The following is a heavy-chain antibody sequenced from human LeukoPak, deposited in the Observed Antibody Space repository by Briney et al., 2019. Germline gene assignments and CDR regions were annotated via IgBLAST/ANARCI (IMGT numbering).Heavy chain of an antibody. CDR1: GGTFSSYA. CDR3: ARGERWPLYYMDV. Sequence: ASVKVSCKASGGTFSSYAIRWVRQAPGQGLEWMGGIIPIFGTANYAQKFQGRVTITTDESTSTAHMELSSLRSEDTAVYYCARGERWPLYYMDVWGKGTTVTVSS. CDR2: IIPIFGTA. J-gene: IGHJ6*03. V-gene: IGHV1-69*05. D-gene: IGHD5-24*01.